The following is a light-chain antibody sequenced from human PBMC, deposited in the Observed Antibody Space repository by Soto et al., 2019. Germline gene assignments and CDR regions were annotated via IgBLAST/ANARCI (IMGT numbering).Light chain of an antibody. Sequence: EIVLTQSPGTLSLSPGERATPSCRASQSVSSSYLAWYQQRPGQAPRLLIYGASSRATGITDRFSGSGSGTDFTLTISRLEPEDFAVYFCQQYGSSPRKFGQGTKVEVK. CDR3: QQYGSSPRK. V-gene: IGKV3-20*01. CDR1: QSVSSSY. CDR2: GAS. J-gene: IGKJ1*01.